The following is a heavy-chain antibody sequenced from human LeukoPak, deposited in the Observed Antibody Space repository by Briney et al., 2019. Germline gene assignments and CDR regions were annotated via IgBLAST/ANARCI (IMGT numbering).Heavy chain of an antibody. CDR1: GYTFTDYY. CDR3: ATVRRTSPNWFDP. V-gene: IGHV1-69-2*01. J-gene: IGHJ5*02. D-gene: IGHD1-14*01. Sequence: ASVKVSCKVSGYTFTDYYMHWVQQAPGKGLEWMGLVDPEDGETIYAGKFQGRVTITADTSTDTAYMELSSLRSEDTAVYYCATVRRTSPNWFDPWGQGTLVTVSS. CDR2: VDPEDGET.